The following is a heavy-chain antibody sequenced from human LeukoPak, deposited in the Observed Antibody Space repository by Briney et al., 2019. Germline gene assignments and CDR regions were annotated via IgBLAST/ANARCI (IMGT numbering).Heavy chain of an antibody. Sequence: GGSLRLSCAASGFTFSSYGMHWVRQAPGKGLEWVAFIRYDGSNKYYADSVKGRFTISRDNSKNTLYLQMNSLRAEDTAVYYCAKDLAARREPSGICDYWGQGTLVTVSS. V-gene: IGHV3-30*02. J-gene: IGHJ4*02. D-gene: IGHD6-6*01. CDR1: GFTFSSYG. CDR2: IRYDGSNK. CDR3: AKDLAARREPSGICDY.